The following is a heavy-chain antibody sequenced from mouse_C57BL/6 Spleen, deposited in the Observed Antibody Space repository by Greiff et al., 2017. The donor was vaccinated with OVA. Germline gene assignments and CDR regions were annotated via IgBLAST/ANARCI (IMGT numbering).Heavy chain of an antibody. CDR2: IDPETGGT. V-gene: IGHV1-15*01. D-gene: IGHD2-4*01. CDR3: TSEEGLRQERYAMDY. CDR1: GYTFTDYE. Sequence: VQLQQSGAELVRPGASVTLSCKASGYTFTDYEMHWVKQTPVHGLEWIGAIDPETGGTAYNQKFKGKAILTADKSSSTAYMELRSLTSEDSAVYYCTSEEGLRQERYAMDYWGQGTSVTVSS. J-gene: IGHJ4*01.